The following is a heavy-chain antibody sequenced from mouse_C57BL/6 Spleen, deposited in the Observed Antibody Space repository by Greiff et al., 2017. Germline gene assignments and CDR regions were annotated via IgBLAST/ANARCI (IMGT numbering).Heavy chain of an antibody. V-gene: IGHV1-15*01. CDR1: GYTFTDYE. D-gene: IGHD2-4*01. CDR2: IDPETGGT. J-gene: IGHJ1*03. CDR3: TRSEGLRRHWYCDV. Sequence: QVQLQQSGAELVRPGASVTLSCKASGYTFTDYEMHWVKQTPVHGLEWIGAIDPETGGTAYNQKFKGKAILTADKSSSTAYMELRSLTSEDSAVYYCTRSEGLRRHWYCDVWGTGTTVTVSS.